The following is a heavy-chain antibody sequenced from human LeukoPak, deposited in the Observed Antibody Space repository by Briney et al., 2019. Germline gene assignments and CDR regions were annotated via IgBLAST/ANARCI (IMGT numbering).Heavy chain of an antibody. Sequence: GGSLRLSCAGSGFTFSGYGMHWVRQAPGKGLEWVTGIAYDGSRKHCADSVKGRFTISRDNSRNTMDLRMNSLRVDDTAVYHCTRYDSSRFDPWGQGTLVIVSS. V-gene: IGHV3-30*03. CDR3: TRYDSSRFDP. CDR2: IAYDGSRK. D-gene: IGHD3-3*01. CDR1: GFTFSGYG. J-gene: IGHJ5*02.